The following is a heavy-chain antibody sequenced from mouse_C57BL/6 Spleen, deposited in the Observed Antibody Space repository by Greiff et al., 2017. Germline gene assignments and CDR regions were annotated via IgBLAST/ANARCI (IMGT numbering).Heavy chain of an antibody. J-gene: IGHJ3*01. CDR3: ALGGNYIIAY. V-gene: IGHV5-17*01. Sequence: EVKLVESGGGLVKPGGSLKLSCAASGFTFSDYGMHWVRQAPEKGLEWVAYISSGSSTIYYADTVKGRFTISRDNAKNTLFLQMTSLRSEDTAMYYCALGGNYIIAYWGQGTLVTVSA. D-gene: IGHD2-1*01. CDR1: GFTFSDYG. CDR2: ISSGSSTI.